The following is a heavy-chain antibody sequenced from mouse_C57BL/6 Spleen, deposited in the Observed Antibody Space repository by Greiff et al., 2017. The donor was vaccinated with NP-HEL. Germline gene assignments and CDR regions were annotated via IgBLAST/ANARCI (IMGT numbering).Heavy chain of an antibody. Sequence: QVQLQQPGAELVMPGASVKLSCKASGYTFTSYWMHWVKQRPGQGLEWIGEIDPSDSYTNYNQKFKGKSTLTVDKSSSTAYMQLSSLTSEDSAVYYCARGGSYVSDYWGQGTTLTVSS. CDR3: ARGGSYVSDY. CDR1: GYTFTSYW. J-gene: IGHJ2*01. D-gene: IGHD1-1*02. CDR2: IDPSDSYT. V-gene: IGHV1-69*01.